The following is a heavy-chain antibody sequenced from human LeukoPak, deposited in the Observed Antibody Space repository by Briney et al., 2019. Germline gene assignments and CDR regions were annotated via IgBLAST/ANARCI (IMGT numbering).Heavy chain of an antibody. Sequence: GGSLRLSCAASGFTFSSYAMHWVRQAPGKGLEWVAVISYDGSNKYYADSVKGRFTISRDNSKNTLYLQMNSLRAEDTAVYYCAIARYCSSTSCVSQFDYWGQGTLVTVSS. CDR2: ISYDGSNK. D-gene: IGHD2-2*01. CDR3: AIARYCSSTSCVSQFDY. J-gene: IGHJ4*02. CDR1: GFTFSSYA. V-gene: IGHV3-30-3*02.